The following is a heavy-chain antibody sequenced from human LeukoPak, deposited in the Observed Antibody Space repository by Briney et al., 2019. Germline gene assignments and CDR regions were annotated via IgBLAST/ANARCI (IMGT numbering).Heavy chain of an antibody. Sequence: PGGSLRLSCVTSGFTFASHNMNWVRQAPGKGLELVSSSSSSSSYIYFGDSVRCRFTTSRDNAQNSLFLQMNSLTADDTAVYFCARGLVGATSKNYFDSWGQGTLVTVSS. V-gene: IGHV3-21*01. CDR2: SSSSSSYI. CDR1: GFTFASHN. D-gene: IGHD1-26*01. J-gene: IGHJ4*02. CDR3: ARGLVGATSKNYFDS.